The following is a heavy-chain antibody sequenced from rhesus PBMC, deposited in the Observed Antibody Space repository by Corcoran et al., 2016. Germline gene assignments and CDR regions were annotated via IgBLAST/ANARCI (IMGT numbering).Heavy chain of an antibody. D-gene: IGHD4-23*01. V-gene: IGHV4-160*01. CDR3: ARNRGDLYSNYGNSLDV. Sequence: QVQLQESGPGLVKPSETLSLTRAVPGGSFSSYWWAWIRPPPGKGLEWIGSIYGRSGSTKYNPSLKSRATISRDTSKNQFSLKLSSVTAADTAVYYCARNRGDLYSNYGNSLDVWGRGVLVTVSS. J-gene: IGHJ5-2*02. CDR2: IYGRSGST. CDR1: GGSFSSYW.